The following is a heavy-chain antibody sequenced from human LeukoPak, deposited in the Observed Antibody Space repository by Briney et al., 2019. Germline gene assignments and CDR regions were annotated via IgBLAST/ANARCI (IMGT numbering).Heavy chain of an antibody. D-gene: IGHD3-22*01. V-gene: IGHV4-39*07. Sequence: SETLSLTCTVSGGSISSSSYYWGWIRQPPGTGLEWIGSIYYSGSTYYNPSLKSRVTISVDTSKNQFSLKLSSVTAADTAVYYCARAQYYYDSSGYNNWFDPWGQGTLVTVSS. CDR1: GGSISSSSYY. CDR2: IYYSGST. J-gene: IGHJ5*02. CDR3: ARAQYYYDSSGYNNWFDP.